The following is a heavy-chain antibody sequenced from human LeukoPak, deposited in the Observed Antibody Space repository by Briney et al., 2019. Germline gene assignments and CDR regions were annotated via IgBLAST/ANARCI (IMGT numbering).Heavy chain of an antibody. CDR2: IKPDGSEK. D-gene: IGHD1-26*01. V-gene: IGHV3-7*04. CDR1: GFTFSDYW. Sequence: PGGSLRLSCAASGFTFSDYWISWVRQAPGKGLGWVANIKPDGSEKHYVDSGVGRFTISRDNAKNSVYLQMNSLRAEGTAVYYRARGLMVGAMWGQGTMVTVSS. CDR3: ARGLMVGAM. J-gene: IGHJ3*01.